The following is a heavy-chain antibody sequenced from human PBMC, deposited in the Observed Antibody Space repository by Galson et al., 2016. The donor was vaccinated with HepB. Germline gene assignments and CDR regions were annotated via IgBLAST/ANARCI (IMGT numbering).Heavy chain of an antibody. D-gene: IGHD1-26*01. CDR3: ARYSGRNYRARVDDYGMDV. Sequence: SVKVSCKASGGTFSSYAISWVRQAPGQGLEWMGGIIPIFGTTNYAQKFRGRVTITADESTSTAYMELSSLSSMDTAVDYCARYSGRNYRARVDDYGMDVWGQGTTLTVSS. CDR2: IIPIFGTT. CDR1: GGTFSSYA. V-gene: IGHV1-69*13. J-gene: IGHJ6*02.